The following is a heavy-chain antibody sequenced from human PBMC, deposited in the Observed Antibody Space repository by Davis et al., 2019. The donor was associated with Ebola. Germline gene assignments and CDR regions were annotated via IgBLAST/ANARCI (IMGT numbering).Heavy chain of an antibody. Sequence: LRLTCTVPGGSISSGGYSWSWIRPTPGKGLEWIGYIFHGGTTDYNPSLKSRVAMSVDRSKNQFSLKWSSVTAADTAVYYCARDSIYNNYYYFDYWGQGTLVTVSS. J-gene: IGHJ4*02. CDR3: ARDSIYNNYYYFDY. D-gene: IGHD4-11*01. CDR2: IFHGGTT. V-gene: IGHV4-30-2*01. CDR1: GGSISSGGYS.